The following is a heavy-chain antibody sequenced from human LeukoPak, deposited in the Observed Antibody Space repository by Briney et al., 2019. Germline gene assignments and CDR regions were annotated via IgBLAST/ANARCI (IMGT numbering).Heavy chain of an antibody. CDR3: AKSRRGGDFLTSDY. Sequence: PGGSLRLSCAASGFTFSSYGMHWVRQAPGKGLEWVAVIWYDGSNKYYADSVKGRFTISRDNSKNTLYLQMNSLRAEDTAVYYCAKSRRGGDFLTSDYWGQGTLVTVSS. CDR2: IWYDGSNK. J-gene: IGHJ4*02. V-gene: IGHV3-33*06. CDR1: GFTFSSYG. D-gene: IGHD2-21*02.